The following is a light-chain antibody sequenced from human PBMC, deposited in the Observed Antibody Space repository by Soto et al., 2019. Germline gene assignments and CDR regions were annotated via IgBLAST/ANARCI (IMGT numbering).Light chain of an antibody. V-gene: IGLV2-8*01. CDR3: SSYAGNNNVV. J-gene: IGLJ2*01. CDR2: EVS. CDR1: SSDVGGYSY. Sequence: QSALTQPPSASGSPGQSVTVSCTGSSSDVGGYSYVSWYQQHPGEAPRLMIYEVSKWPSGVPDRFSGSKSGNTASLTVSGLQAEDEAHYYCSSYAGNNNVVFGGGTKLTVL.